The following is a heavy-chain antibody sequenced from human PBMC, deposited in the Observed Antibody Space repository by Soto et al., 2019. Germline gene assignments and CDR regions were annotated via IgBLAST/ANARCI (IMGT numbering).Heavy chain of an antibody. CDR1: GFTFSSYW. CDR2: INSDGSST. J-gene: IGHJ4*02. Sequence: GGSLRLSCAASGFTFSSYWMHWVRQAPGKGLVWVSRINSDGSSTSYADSVKGRFTISRDNAKNTLYLQMNSLRAEDTAVYYCARAGYYDSSGYYPFDYWGQGTLVTVSS. V-gene: IGHV3-74*01. D-gene: IGHD3-22*01. CDR3: ARAGYYDSSGYYPFDY.